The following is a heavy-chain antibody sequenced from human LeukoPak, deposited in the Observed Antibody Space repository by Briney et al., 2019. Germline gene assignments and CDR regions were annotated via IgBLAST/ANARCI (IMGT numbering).Heavy chain of an antibody. CDR1: GYTFTRYY. V-gene: IGHV1-46*01. CDR2: VNPSGGST. D-gene: IGHD4-17*01. Sequence: ASVKVSCKASGYTFTRYYIHWVRQAPGQGLEGMGIVNPSGGSTTYAKKFQGRVTMTRDTSTSTVYMELSSLRSEDTAVYYCARAGDYPFDYWGQGTLVTVSS. J-gene: IGHJ4*02. CDR3: ARAGDYPFDY.